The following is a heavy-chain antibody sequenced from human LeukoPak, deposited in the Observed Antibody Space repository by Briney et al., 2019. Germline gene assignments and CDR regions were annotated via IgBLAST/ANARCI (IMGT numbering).Heavy chain of an antibody. CDR1: GFTFRNAW. D-gene: IGHD3-22*01. J-gene: IGHJ4*02. CDR3: TTPLHYDSSVN. V-gene: IGHV3-15*01. Sequence: GGSLRLSCAASGFTFRNAWMSWVRQAPGKGLEWVGHIKSKNDGGTTDYAAPVKGRFTISRDDSKTTLYLHMNSLKTEDTAMYYCTTPLHYDSSVNWGQGTLVTVSS. CDR2: IKSKNDGGTT.